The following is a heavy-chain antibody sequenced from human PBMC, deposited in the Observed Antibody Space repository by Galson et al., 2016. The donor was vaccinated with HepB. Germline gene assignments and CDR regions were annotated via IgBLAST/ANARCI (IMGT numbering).Heavy chain of an antibody. D-gene: IGHD2-2*01. Sequence: QSGAEVKKSGESLKISCKGSGYNFAMHWIGWVRRMPGKGLEWMGIFFPGDSDSRYSPSFQGLVTMSGDNSINTAYLQWSSLKASDTAMYYCARRPMYSGSRGDRSLPGFDIWGQGTMVAVSS. J-gene: IGHJ3*02. CDR2: FFPGDSDS. CDR3: ARRPMYSGSRGDRSLPGFDI. CDR1: GYNFAMHW. V-gene: IGHV5-51*03.